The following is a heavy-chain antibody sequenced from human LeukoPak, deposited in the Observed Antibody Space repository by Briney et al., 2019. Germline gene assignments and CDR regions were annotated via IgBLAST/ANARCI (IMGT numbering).Heavy chain of an antibody. CDR1: GFTFSSYG. J-gene: IGHJ4*02. Sequence: PGGSLRLSCAASGFTFSSYGMHWVRQAPGKGLEWVAFIRYDGSNKYYADSVKGRFTISRDNSKNTLYLQMNSLRAEDTAVYYCAKISRNSSGWSLSSYFDYWGQGTLVTVSS. V-gene: IGHV3-30*02. CDR3: AKISRNSSGWSLSSYFDY. CDR2: IRYDGSNK. D-gene: IGHD6-19*01.